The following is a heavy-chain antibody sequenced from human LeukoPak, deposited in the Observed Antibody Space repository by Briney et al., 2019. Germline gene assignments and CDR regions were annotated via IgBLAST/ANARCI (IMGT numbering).Heavy chain of an antibody. CDR1: GFAFNYAW. Sequence: GVSLRLSCAASGFAFNYAWVSWVRQAPGRGLEWIGRIKSKPDGWTADYAARGKGRFTSSRDDSKNTLYLQMNTLQIDDTAVYYCTTENWGRGDYWGPGTIITASS. D-gene: IGHD3-16*01. J-gene: IGHJ4*02. V-gene: IGHV3-15*01. CDR2: IKSKPDGWTA. CDR3: TTENWGRGDY.